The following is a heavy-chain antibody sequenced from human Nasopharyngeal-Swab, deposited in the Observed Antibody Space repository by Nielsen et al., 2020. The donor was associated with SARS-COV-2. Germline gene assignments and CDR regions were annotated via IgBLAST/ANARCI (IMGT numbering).Heavy chain of an antibody. J-gene: IGHJ6*04. V-gene: IGHV3-30*18. Sequence: GGSLRLSCAASGFTFSSYGMHWVRQAPGKGLEWVAVISYDGSNKYYADSVKGRFTISRDNSKNTLYLQMNSLRAEDTAAYYCAKSIVVVPAAIGAGVPDVWGKGTTVTVSA. CDR3: AKSIVVVPAAIGAGVPDV. CDR2: ISYDGSNK. D-gene: IGHD2-2*01. CDR1: GFTFSSYG.